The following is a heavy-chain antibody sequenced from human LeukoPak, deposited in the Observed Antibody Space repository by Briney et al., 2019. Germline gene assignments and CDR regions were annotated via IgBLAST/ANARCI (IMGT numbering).Heavy chain of an antibody. V-gene: IGHV1-2*02. CDR3: ARGIELGIGYYYFYMDV. Sequence: ASVKVSCKASGYTFTSYDINWVRQATGQGLEWMGWINPNSGGTKYAQNFQGRVTMTRDTSISTAYMELSSLISDDTAVYYCARGIELGIGYYYFYMDVWGKGTTVTISS. CDR1: GYTFTSYD. D-gene: IGHD7-27*01. J-gene: IGHJ6*03. CDR2: INPNSGGT.